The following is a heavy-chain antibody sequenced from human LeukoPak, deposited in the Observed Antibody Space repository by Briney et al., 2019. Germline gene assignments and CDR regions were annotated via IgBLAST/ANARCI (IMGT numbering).Heavy chain of an antibody. CDR2: INPNSGDT. D-gene: IGHD3-10*01. J-gene: IGHJ4*02. CDR1: GYTFTGYY. CDR3: ARGGNYGSGTYTAFDY. V-gene: IGHV1-2*02. Sequence: GASVKVSCKASGYTFTGYYIHWVRQAPGQGLQWTGWINPNSGDTHFTQNFQGRVTMTTDTSITTAYMELSRLRSDDTAVYYCARGGNYGSGTYTAFDYWGQGALVTVSS.